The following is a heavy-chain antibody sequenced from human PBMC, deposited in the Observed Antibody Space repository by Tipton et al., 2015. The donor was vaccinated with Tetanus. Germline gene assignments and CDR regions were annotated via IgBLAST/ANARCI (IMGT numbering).Heavy chain of an antibody. D-gene: IGHD2-15*01. J-gene: IGHJ6*02. V-gene: IGHV1-18*01. CDR1: GYTFTSYG. Sequence: QSGPEVKKPGSSVKVSCKASGYTFTSYGISWVRQAPGQGLEWMGWISAYNGNTNYAQKLQGRVTMTTDTSTSTAYMELRSLRSDDTAGYYCARTLRSYYYYYGMDVWGQGTTVTVSS. CDR3: ARTLRSYYYYYGMDV. CDR2: ISAYNGNT.